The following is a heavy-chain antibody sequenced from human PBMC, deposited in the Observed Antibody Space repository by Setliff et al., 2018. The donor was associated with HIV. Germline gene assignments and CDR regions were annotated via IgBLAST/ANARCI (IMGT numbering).Heavy chain of an antibody. CDR2: IYHSGST. CDR1: GGSISSGTYY. D-gene: IGHD3-22*01. CDR3: ARAFYYDSSVDY. Sequence: PSEILSLTCTVSGGSISSGTYYWTWIRQHPGKGLEWIGYIYHSGSTYYNPSLKSRLTISVDTSKNQFSLKLGSVTAADTAFYYCARAFYYDSSVDYWGQGTLVTV. J-gene: IGHJ4*02. V-gene: IGHV4-31*03.